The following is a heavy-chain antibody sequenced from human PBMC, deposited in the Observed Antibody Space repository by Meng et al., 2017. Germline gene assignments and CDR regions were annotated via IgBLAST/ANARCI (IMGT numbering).Heavy chain of an antibody. J-gene: IGHJ5*02. CDR3: ARVGYYGSGSYSWFDP. V-gene: IGHV1-46*01. CDR2: INPSGGST. D-gene: IGHD3-10*01. Sequence: ASVKVSCKASGYTFTSYYMHWVRQAPGQGLEWMGRINPSGGSTSYAQKFQGRVTMTRDTSTSTVYMELSSLRSEDTAVYYCARVGYYGSGSYSWFDPWGQGTLVTVSS. CDR1: GYTFTSYY.